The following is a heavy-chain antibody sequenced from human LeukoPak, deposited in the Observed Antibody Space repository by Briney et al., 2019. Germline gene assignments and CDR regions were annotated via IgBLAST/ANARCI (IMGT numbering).Heavy chain of an antibody. J-gene: IGHJ3*02. CDR1: GYTFTGYD. D-gene: IGHD4-17*01. CDR3: ASSFYGDYVAFDI. V-gene: IGHV1-8*01. Sequence: ASVKVSCKASGYTFTGYDINWVRQATGQGLEWMGWMNPNSGNTGYAQKFQGRVTMTRNTSISTAYMELSSLRSEDTAVYYCASSFYGDYVAFDIWGQGTMVTVSS. CDR2: MNPNSGNT.